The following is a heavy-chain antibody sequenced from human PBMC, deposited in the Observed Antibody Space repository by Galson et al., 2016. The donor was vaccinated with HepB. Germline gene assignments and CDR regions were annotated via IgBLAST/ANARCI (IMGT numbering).Heavy chain of an antibody. J-gene: IGHJ5*01. CDR3: AKERGVAVPNRPLDS. V-gene: IGHV3-33*06. CDR1: GFTFSSYG. D-gene: IGHD6-19*01. Sequence: SLRLSCAASGFTFSSYGMHWVRQAPGKGLEWVAVIWYDGSNKYYADSVKGRFTISRDNFKNTLYLQMNSLRREDTAMYYWAKERGVAVPNRPLDSWGQGTLVTVSS. CDR2: IWYDGSNK.